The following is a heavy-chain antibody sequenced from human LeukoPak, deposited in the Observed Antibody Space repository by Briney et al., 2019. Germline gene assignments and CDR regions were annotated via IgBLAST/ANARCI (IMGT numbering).Heavy chain of an antibody. CDR1: EFTFSSYS. J-gene: IGHJ4*02. V-gene: IGHV3-15*07. CDR3: TPGSDKLRGY. CDR2: IKSKTDGGTT. Sequence: GGSLRLSCAASEFTFSSYSMNWVRQAPGKGLEWVGRIKSKTDGGTTDYAAPVKGRFTISRDDSKNTLYLQMNSLKTEDTAVYYCTPGSDKLRGYWGQGTLVTVSS.